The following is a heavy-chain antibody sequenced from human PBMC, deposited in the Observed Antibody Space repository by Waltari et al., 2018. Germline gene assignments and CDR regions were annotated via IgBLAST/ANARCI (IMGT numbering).Heavy chain of an antibody. Sequence: DVQLVESGGGLVLPGGSLRLSCAVSGFSLSYNYMSWVRQAPGKGLEWVSIIYSGGTTYYADSVKGRFTIPKDNSKNTLYLQMNSLRTDDTAVYFCASLYCSSGSCYVDDWGQGTLVSVSS. J-gene: IGHJ4*02. V-gene: IGHV3-53*04. D-gene: IGHD1-26*01. CDR1: GFSLSYNY. CDR2: IYSGGTT. CDR3: ASLYCSSGSCYVDD.